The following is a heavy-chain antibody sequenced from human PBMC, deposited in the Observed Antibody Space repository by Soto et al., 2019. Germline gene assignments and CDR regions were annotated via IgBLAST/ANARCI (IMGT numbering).Heavy chain of an antibody. D-gene: IGHD6-19*01. CDR1: GITFSTSA. CDR2: IVVGSGHT. V-gene: IGHV1-58*02. Sequence: QMQLVQSGPVVKKPGTSVKISCKASGITFSTSAMQWVRQARGQRLEWIGWIVVGSGHTNYAQKFQERITITRDMSRSTAYMELSSLRSEDTAVYYCAATIIAVSGTGYYGMDVWGQGTTVTVSS. J-gene: IGHJ6*02. CDR3: AATIIAVSGTGYYGMDV.